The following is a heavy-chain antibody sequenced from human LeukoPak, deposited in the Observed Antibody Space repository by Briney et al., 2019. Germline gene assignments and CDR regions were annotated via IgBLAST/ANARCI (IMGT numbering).Heavy chain of an antibody. V-gene: IGHV3-7*01. D-gene: IGHD2-8*02. J-gene: IGHJ4*02. CDR3: ARDAYWRGPIDY. CDR1: GFTFSSYW. Sequence: GGSLRLSCAASGFTFSSYWMSWVRQAPGKGLEWVANIKQDGSEEYYMDSVKRRFTISRDNAKNSLYLQMNSLRAEDTALYSCARDAYWRGPIDYWGQGTLVSVSS. CDR2: IKQDGSEE.